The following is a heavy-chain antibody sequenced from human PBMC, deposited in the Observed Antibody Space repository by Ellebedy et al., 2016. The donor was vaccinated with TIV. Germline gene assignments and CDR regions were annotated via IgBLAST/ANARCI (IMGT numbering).Heavy chain of an antibody. CDR1: GFTFSSSA. V-gene: IGHV3-23*01. CDR3: AKTPTNWGAFDI. D-gene: IGHD7-27*01. CDR2: ISDSGGHT. Sequence: GESLKISCAASGFTFSSSAMSWVRQAPGKGLEWVSFISDSGGHTHYADSVKGRFTISRDNSKNTLYLQMNSLRAEDTAIYYCAKTPTNWGAFDIWGQGTMVTVSS. J-gene: IGHJ3*02.